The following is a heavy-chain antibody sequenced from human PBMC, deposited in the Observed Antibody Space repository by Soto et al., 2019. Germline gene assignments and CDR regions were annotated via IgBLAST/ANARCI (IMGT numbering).Heavy chain of an antibody. J-gene: IGHJ5*02. V-gene: IGHV1-46*01. D-gene: IGHD1-26*01. CDR1: GYIFTNYY. CDR2: INPSAGTT. CDR3: AREIVGGTTSWFDP. Sequence: QVQLVQSGAEVKKPGASVKVSCKASGYIFTNYYIHWVRQAPGQGLEWMGIINPSAGTTSYAQTFQGRLTMTRDTSTSTVYMELRSLRSEDTAVYYCAREIVGGTTSWFDPWGQGTLVTVSS.